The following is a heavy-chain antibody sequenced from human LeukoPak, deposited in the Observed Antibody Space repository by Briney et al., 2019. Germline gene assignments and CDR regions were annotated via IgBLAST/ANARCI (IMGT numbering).Heavy chain of an antibody. CDR1: GGSIRSRSDY. Sequence: SETLSLTCTVSGGSIRSRSDYWGWIRQSPGKGLEWIGNLDSSGSTYYNPSLKSRVTISVGTSRNQFSLNLRSVTAADTAIYFCSRSHDYGGLYFYYYMHVWGKGTTVTVSS. D-gene: IGHD4-23*01. CDR3: SRSHDYGGLYFYYYMHV. V-gene: IGHV4-39*01. CDR2: LDSSGST. J-gene: IGHJ6*03.